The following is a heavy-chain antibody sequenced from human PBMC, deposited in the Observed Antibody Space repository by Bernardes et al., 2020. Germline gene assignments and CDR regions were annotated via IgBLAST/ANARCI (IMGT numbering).Heavy chain of an antibody. D-gene: IGHD2-15*01. Sequence: GGSLRLSCAASGFTFSSYSMNWVRQAPGKGLEWVSSISSSSSYIYYADSVKGRFTISRDNAKNSLYLQMNSLRAEDTAVYYCARDQEDIVVVVAARTVGAFDIWGQGTMVTVSS. V-gene: IGHV3-21*01. J-gene: IGHJ3*02. CDR1: GFTFSSYS. CDR3: ARDQEDIVVVVAARTVGAFDI. CDR2: ISSSSSYI.